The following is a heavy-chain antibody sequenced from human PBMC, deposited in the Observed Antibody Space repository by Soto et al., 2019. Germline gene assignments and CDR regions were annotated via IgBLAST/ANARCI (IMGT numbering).Heavy chain of an antibody. CDR3: ARHGSNSGSYSEYFQY. Sequence: QLQLQESGPGQVKPSETVSLTCTVSGDSISSSSLYWGWIRQPTGKGLECLGSIYNSGKPYYSPSLESRVTISVDTSKNQFSLKLSSVTAADTAVYYCARHGSNSGSYSEYFQYWGQGTLVAVSS. CDR2: IYNSGKP. D-gene: IGHD1-26*01. V-gene: IGHV4-39*01. J-gene: IGHJ1*01. CDR1: GDSISSSSLY.